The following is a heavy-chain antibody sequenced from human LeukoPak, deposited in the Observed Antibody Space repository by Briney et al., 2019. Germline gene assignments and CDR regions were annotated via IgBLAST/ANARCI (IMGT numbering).Heavy chain of an antibody. CDR3: ARGTREAYYFDY. CDR1: GFTFSSYS. Sequence: GGSLRLSCAASGFTFSSYSMNWVRQAPGKGLEWVSSISSSSSYIYYADPVKGRFTISRDNAKNSLYLQMNSLRAEDTAVYYCARGTREAYYFDYWGQGTLVTVSS. J-gene: IGHJ4*02. V-gene: IGHV3-21*01. CDR2: ISSSSSYI.